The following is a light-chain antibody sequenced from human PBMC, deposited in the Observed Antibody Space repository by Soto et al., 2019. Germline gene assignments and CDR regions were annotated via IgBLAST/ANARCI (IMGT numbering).Light chain of an antibody. Sequence: QSVLTQPPLVSAAPGQKVTISCSGGSSNIGGNSVSWYQQLPGTAPKLLIYDDDKRPSGIPDRFSGSKSGTSATLGITGFQNGDEADYYCGCWDGSLSAYVFGNGTKVTV. V-gene: IGLV1-51*01. CDR3: GCWDGSLSAYV. CDR1: SSNIGGNS. J-gene: IGLJ1*01. CDR2: DDD.